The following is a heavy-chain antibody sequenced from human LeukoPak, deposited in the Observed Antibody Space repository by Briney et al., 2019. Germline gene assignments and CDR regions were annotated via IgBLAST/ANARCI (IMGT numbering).Heavy chain of an antibody. CDR1: GGSFCGYY. CDR2: INHSGST. CDR3: GRGRAITMVRGVIRGRGNGFDP. J-gene: IGHJ5*02. D-gene: IGHD3-10*01. V-gene: IGHV4-34*01. Sequence: TSEPLSLTCADYGGSFCGYYWSCIRQPPGRGLEWIGDINHSGSTNYNPSLKSRVTISVDTSKNQFSLKLGSVTAADTAVYYCGRGRAITMVRGVIRGRGNGFDPWGQGTLVTVSS.